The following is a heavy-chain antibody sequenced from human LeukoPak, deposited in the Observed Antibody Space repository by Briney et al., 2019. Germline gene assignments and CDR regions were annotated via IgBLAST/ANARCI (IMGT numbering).Heavy chain of an antibody. CDR1: GFPLSSYA. V-gene: IGHV3-23*01. D-gene: IGHD3-10*01. CDR3: AKGITMVRGVIISYYYYMDV. Sequence: PGGSPILSCAASGFPLSSYAMSLDRQPPGKGLGWVSAISGSGGSTYYADSVKGRFTISRDNSKNTLYLQMNSLRAEDTAVYYCAKGITMVRGVIISYYYYMDVWGKGTTVTVSS. CDR2: ISGSGGST. J-gene: IGHJ6*03.